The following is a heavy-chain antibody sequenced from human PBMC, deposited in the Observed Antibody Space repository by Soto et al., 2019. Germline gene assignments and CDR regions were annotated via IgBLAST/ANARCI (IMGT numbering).Heavy chain of an antibody. J-gene: IGHJ6*02. CDR1: GFTFSSYW. CDR3: ASDAITIFGLPSYGMDV. Sequence: GGALRLSCAASGFTFSSYWMHWVRQAPGKXLGWVSRINSDGSSTSYADSVKGRFTISRDNANNTLYLQMNSLRAEDTAVYYCASDAITIFGLPSYGMDVWGQGTTVTVSS. V-gene: IGHV3-74*01. D-gene: IGHD3-3*01. CDR2: INSDGSST.